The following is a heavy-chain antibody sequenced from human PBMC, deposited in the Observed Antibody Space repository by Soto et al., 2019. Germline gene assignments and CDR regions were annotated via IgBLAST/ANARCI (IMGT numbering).Heavy chain of an antibody. V-gene: IGHV3-53*01. Sequence: QPGGSLRLSCAASGFIVSNNYMSWVRQAPGEGLEWVAVISSGDDTYYADFMKGRLTISRDNSKNEVYLQMDNLRAEDTAVYYCARNSSPGGMDVWGQGTTVTVSS. D-gene: IGHD6-13*01. CDR3: ARNSSPGGMDV. J-gene: IGHJ6*02. CDR1: GFIVSNNY. CDR2: ISSGDDT.